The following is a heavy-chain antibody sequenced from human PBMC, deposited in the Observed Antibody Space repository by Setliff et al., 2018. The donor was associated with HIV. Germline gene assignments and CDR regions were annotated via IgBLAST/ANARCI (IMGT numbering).Heavy chain of an antibody. CDR1: GGSISSSNW. V-gene: IGHV4-4*02. CDR3: AGLKRIAANRLWWDYYGMDV. CDR2: INYSGSS. D-gene: IGHD6-6*01. J-gene: IGHJ6*02. Sequence: PSETLSLTCAVFGGSISSSNWWSWVRQPPGKGLEWIGSINYSGSSSYNPSLKSRVTISVGTSKNQFSLKVSSVTAADTAVYYCAGLKRIAANRLWWDYYGMDVWGQGTTVTVSS.